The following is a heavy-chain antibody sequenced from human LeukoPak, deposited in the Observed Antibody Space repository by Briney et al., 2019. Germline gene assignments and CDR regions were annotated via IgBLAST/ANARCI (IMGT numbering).Heavy chain of an antibody. V-gene: IGHV4-34*01. CDR3: ASRGSGYPLDP. Sequence: SETLSLTCAVYGGSFSGYYWSWIRQPPGKGLEWIGEINHSGSTNYNPSLKSRVTISVDTSKNQFSLKLSSVTAADTAVYYCASRGSGYPLDPWGQGTLVTVSP. J-gene: IGHJ5*02. CDR1: GGSFSGYY. CDR2: INHSGST. D-gene: IGHD3-22*01.